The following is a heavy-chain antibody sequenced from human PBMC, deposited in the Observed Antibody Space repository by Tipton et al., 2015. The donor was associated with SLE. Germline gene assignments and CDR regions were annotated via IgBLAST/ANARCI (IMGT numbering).Heavy chain of an antibody. CDR1: GGSISSGSYY. CDR3: ARDVWGSYYYGSGSSYYYYMDV. Sequence: LRLSCTVSGGSISSGSYYWSWIRQPAGKGLEWIGRIYTSGSTNYNPSLKSRVTISVDTSKNQFSLKLSSVTAADTAVYYCARDVWGSYYYGSGSSYYYYMDVWGKGTTVTVSS. D-gene: IGHD3-10*01. V-gene: IGHV4-61*02. J-gene: IGHJ6*03. CDR2: IYTSGST.